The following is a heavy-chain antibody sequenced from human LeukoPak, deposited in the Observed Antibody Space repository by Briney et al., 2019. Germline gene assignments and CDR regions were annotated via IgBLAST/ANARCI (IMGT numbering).Heavy chain of an antibody. D-gene: IGHD1-26*01. Sequence: SETLSLTCTVSGGSIRSYYWSWIRQPPGKGLEWIGSIYYSGSTYYNPSLKSRVTISVDTSKNQFSLKLSSVTAADTAVYYCARDGLLGDGYFDYWGQGTLVTVSS. CDR1: GGSIRSYY. CDR2: IYYSGST. CDR3: ARDGLLGDGYFDY. J-gene: IGHJ4*02. V-gene: IGHV4-59*12.